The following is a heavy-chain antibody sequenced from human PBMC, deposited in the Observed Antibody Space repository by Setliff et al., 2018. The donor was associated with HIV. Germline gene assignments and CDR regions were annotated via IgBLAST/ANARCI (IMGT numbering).Heavy chain of an antibody. CDR2: IYYTGST. CDR1: GGSISGYY. Sequence: SETLSLTCTVSGGSISGYYWSWVRQPPGKGLEWIGFIYYTGSTNYNPSLKSRVTISVDTSKNQFSLRLTSVTAADTAVYYCAGHVTRWAAGFDCWGQGTLVTVSS. V-gene: IGHV4-59*08. D-gene: IGHD1-26*01. CDR3: AGHVTRWAAGFDC. J-gene: IGHJ4*02.